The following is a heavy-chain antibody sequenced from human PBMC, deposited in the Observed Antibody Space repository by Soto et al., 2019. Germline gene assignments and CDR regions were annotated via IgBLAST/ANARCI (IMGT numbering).Heavy chain of an antibody. D-gene: IGHD3-22*01. Sequence: SETLSLTCTVSGGSISDGYYWTWIRQHPGKGREWIGSISASGSTSYNPSLKSRLTVSGDKSKNQFSLNLRSVTAAATAVYYCARRDRSGFSYWLDTWGQGTLVTASS. CDR2: ISASGST. CDR3: ARRDRSGFSYWLDT. V-gene: IGHV4-31*03. J-gene: IGHJ5*02. CDR1: GGSISDGYY.